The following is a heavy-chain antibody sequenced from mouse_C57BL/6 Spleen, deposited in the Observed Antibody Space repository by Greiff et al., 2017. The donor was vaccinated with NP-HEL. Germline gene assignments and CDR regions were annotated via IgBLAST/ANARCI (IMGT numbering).Heavy chain of an antibody. CDR3: ATHYGKERDAMDY. D-gene: IGHD2-1*01. Sequence: EVQLQQSGPELVKPGASVKISCKASGYTFTDYYMNWVKQSHGKSLEWIGDINPNNGGTSYNQKFKGKATLTVDKSSSTAYMELRSLTSEDSAVYYCATHYGKERDAMDYWGQGTSVTVSS. CDR1: GYTFTDYY. V-gene: IGHV1-26*01. J-gene: IGHJ4*01. CDR2: INPNNGGT.